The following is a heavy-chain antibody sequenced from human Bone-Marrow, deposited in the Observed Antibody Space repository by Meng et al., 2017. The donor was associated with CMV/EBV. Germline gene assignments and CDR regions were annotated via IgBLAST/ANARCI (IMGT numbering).Heavy chain of an antibody. Sequence: ASVKVSCKTSGYTFTSYAMYWVRQAPGQRLEWMGWSNAGNGNTKYSQEFQGRVTITRDTSASTAYMELSSLRSEDMAVYYCARAGVVGATGLGYWFDPWGQGTLVTVSS. CDR3: ARAGVVGATGLGYWFDP. J-gene: IGHJ5*02. D-gene: IGHD1-26*01. CDR1: GYTFTSYA. CDR2: SNAGNGNT. V-gene: IGHV1-3*02.